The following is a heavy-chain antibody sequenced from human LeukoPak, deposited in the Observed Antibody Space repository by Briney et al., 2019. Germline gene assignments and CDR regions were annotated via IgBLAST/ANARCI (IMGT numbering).Heavy chain of an antibody. J-gene: IGHJ4*02. V-gene: IGHV4-34*01. CDR3: ATMALRTSCPFDY. D-gene: IGHD2-2*01. CDR1: GGSFSGYY. CDR2: INHSGST. Sequence: SETLSLTCAVYGGSFSGYYWSWIRQPPGKGLEWIGEINHSGSTNYNPSLKSRVTISVDTSKNQFSLKLSSVTAADTAVYYCATMALRTSCPFDYWGQGTLVTVSS.